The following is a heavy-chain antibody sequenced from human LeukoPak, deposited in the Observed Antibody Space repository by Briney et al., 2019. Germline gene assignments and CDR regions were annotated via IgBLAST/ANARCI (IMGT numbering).Heavy chain of an antibody. CDR3: ARIRSPASSSSLDP. V-gene: IGHV4-59*01. D-gene: IGHD6-6*01. Sequence: SSETLSLTCTVSGYSINNYYWSWIRQPPGKGLEWIGHMSNSGTTSYNPSLKSRVTLSVDTSKNQFSLKLTSMTAADTAVYYCARIRSPASSSSLDPWGQGTLVIVSS. CDR1: GYSINNYY. CDR2: MSNSGTT. J-gene: IGHJ5*02.